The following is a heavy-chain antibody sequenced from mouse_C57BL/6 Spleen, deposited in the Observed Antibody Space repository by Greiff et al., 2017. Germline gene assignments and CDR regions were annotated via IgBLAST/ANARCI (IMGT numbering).Heavy chain of an antibody. Sequence: QVQLQQSGAELVKPGASVKISCKASGYAFSSYWMNWVKQRPGKGLEWIGQICRGDGATNHNGKITGKATLTADKSSSTAYMQHSNLTSEDSAVYFCARMTGYFDYWGQGTTLTVSS. V-gene: IGHV1-80*01. CDR3: ARMTGYFDY. D-gene: IGHD4-1*01. CDR2: ICRGDGAT. CDR1: GYAFSSYW. J-gene: IGHJ2*01.